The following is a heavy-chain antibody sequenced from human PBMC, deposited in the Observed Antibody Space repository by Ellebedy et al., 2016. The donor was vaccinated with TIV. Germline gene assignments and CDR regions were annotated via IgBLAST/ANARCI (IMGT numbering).Heavy chain of an antibody. Sequence: GESLKISCAASGFTFSDYYMSWIRQAPGKGLEWVSYISSSGSTIYYADSVKGRFTISRDNAKNSLYLQMNSLRAEDTALYYCAKGTMIGSEQLGLFDYWGQGTLVTVSS. D-gene: IGHD6-6*01. J-gene: IGHJ4*02. V-gene: IGHV3-11*01. CDR1: GFTFSDYY. CDR3: AKGTMIGSEQLGLFDY. CDR2: ISSSGSTI.